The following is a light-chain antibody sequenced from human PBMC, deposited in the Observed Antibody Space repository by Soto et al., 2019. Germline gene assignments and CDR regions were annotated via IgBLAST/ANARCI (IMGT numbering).Light chain of an antibody. CDR2: AAS. V-gene: IGKV1-39*01. J-gene: IGKJ1*01. CDR1: QSISSY. Sequence: DIQMTQSPSSLSASVGDRVTITCRASQSISSYLCWYQQRPGKAPKLLIYAASRLQSGVPSRFSGSGSGTDFTLTINSLQPEDFVTYFCQQSHSTPWTFGQGTKVEIK. CDR3: QQSHSTPWT.